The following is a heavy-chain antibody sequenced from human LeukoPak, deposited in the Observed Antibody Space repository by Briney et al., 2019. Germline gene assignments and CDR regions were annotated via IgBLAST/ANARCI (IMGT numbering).Heavy chain of an antibody. D-gene: IGHD3-22*01. V-gene: IGHV1-2*02. CDR2: INPNSGGT. J-gene: IGHJ3*02. CDR1: GYTFTGYY. Sequence: GAPVKVSCKASGYTFTGYYMHWVRQAPGPGLEWMGWINPNSGGTNHAQKFQGRVTMTRDTSITTAYMELSRLRSDDTAVYYWARDREFTYYYDSSDLNAFDIGGQGTMVTVSS. CDR3: ARDREFTYYYDSSDLNAFDI.